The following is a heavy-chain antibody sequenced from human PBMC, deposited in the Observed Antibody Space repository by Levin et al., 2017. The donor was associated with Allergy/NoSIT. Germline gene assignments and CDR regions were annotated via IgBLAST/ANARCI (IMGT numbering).Heavy chain of an antibody. J-gene: IGHJ4*02. CDR2: ISYDGSNK. CDR1: GFTFSSYG. V-gene: IGHV3-30*18. Sequence: GESLKISCAASGFTFSSYGMHWVRQAPGKGLEWVAVISYDGSNKYYADSVKGRFTISRDNSKNTLYLQMNSLRAEDTAVYYCAKDQGYYDSSGYPDYWGQGTLVTVSS. D-gene: IGHD3-22*01. CDR3: AKDQGYYDSSGYPDY.